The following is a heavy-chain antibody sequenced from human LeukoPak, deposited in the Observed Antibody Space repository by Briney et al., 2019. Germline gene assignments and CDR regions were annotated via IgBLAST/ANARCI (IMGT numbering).Heavy chain of an antibody. J-gene: IGHJ6*03. V-gene: IGHV1-8*01. CDR3: ARARYETRIWPKSRYDYYHYMDV. CDR2: MNPNSGNT. CDR1: GYTFTSYD. D-gene: IGHD3-3*01. Sequence: ASVKVSCKASGYTFTSYDINWVRQATGQGLEGMGWMNPNSGNTGYAQKFQGRVTMTRNTSISTAYMELSSLRSEDMAVYYCARARYETRIWPKSRYDYYHYMDVWGKGTTVTVSS.